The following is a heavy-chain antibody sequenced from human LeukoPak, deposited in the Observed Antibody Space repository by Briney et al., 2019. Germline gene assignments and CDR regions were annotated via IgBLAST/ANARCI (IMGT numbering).Heavy chain of an antibody. V-gene: IGHV4-59*01. CDR3: ARWGPSDFWSGYSVNYFDY. D-gene: IGHD3-3*01. CDR1: GGSISSYY. Sequence: PSETLSLTCTVSGGSISSYYWSWIRQPPGKGLEWIGYIYYSGSTNYNPSLKSRVTISVDTSKNQFSLKPSSVTAADTAVYYCARWGPSDFWSGYSVNYFDYWGQGTLVTVSS. CDR2: IYYSGST. J-gene: IGHJ4*02.